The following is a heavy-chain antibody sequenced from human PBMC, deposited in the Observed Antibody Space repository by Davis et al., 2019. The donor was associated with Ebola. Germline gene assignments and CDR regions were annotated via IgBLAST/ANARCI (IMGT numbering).Heavy chain of an antibody. J-gene: IGHJ5*02. V-gene: IGHV4-34*01. D-gene: IGHD2-2*01. CDR2: INHSGST. Sequence: PSETLSLTCAVYGGSFSGYYWSWIRQPPGKGLEWIGEINHSGSTNYNPSLKSRVTISVDTSKNQFSLKLSSVTAADTAVYYCARVGIVVVPAAKGGHWFDPWGQGTLVTVSS. CDR1: GGSFSGYY. CDR3: ARVGIVVVPAAKGGHWFDP.